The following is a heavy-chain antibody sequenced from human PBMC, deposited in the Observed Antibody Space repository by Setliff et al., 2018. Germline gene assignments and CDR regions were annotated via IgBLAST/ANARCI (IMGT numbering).Heavy chain of an antibody. V-gene: IGHV7-4-1*02. CDR2: INTNTGNP. Sequence: GASVKVSCKASGYMFTTYAMSWIRQVPGQGFEWMGWINTNTGNPIYVQGFTGRFVFSLDTSVSTAYLHISGLKAEDTALYYCARVGTGSLLDYWGQGTLVTVSS. CDR3: ARVGTGSLLDY. CDR1: GYMFTTYA. J-gene: IGHJ4*02. D-gene: IGHD1-1*01.